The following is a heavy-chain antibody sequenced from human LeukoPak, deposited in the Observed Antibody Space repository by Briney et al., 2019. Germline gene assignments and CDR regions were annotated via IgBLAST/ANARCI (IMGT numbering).Heavy chain of an antibody. CDR3: ARRPRGVIIKTWFDS. J-gene: IGHJ5*01. D-gene: IGHD3-10*01. CDR2: IRYHGSDK. Sequence: GESLRLSCAASGFTFSGSGMHWVRQAPGKGLEWVAFIRYHGSDKYYADSVKGRFTISRDNSKNTLYLQMNSLRPEDTAVYYCARRPRGVIIKTWFDSWGQGTLVTVSS. CDR1: GFTFSGSG. V-gene: IGHV3-30*02.